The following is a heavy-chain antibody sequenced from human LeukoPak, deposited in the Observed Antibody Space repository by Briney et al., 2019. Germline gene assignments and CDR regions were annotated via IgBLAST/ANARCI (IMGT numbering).Heavy chain of an antibody. D-gene: IGHD2-2*01. CDR1: GGSFSGFR. J-gene: IGHJ3*02. CDR2: INRSGGT. V-gene: IGHV4-34*01. CDR3: ARDLVVPAARERLNAFDI. Sequence: PETLSLTCAVSGGSFSGFRWHWIRQPPGKGPEWIGEINRSGGTTYNPSLKSRVTISGDTSKIQFSLNLTSVTAADTAVYYCARDLVVPAARERLNAFDIWGHGTMVTVSS.